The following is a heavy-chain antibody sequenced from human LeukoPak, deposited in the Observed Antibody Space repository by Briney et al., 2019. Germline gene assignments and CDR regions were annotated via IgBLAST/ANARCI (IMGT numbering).Heavy chain of an antibody. CDR1: GFTFSSYS. CDR2: ISSSSSTI. Sequence: PGGSLRLSCAASGFTFSSYSMNWVRQAPGKGLEWVSYISSSSSTIYYADSVKGRFTISRDNAKNSLYLQMNSLRAEDTAVYYCARDQYSSSSVAFDIWGQGTMVTVSS. V-gene: IGHV3-48*01. D-gene: IGHD6-6*01. J-gene: IGHJ3*02. CDR3: ARDQYSSSSVAFDI.